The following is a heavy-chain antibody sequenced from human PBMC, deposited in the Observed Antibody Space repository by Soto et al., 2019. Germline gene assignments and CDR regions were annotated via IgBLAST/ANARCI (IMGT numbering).Heavy chain of an antibody. Sequence: ASVKVSCKASRYTFTGYYMHWVRQAPGQGLEWMGWINPNSGGTNYAQKFQGWVTMTRDTSISTAYMELSRLRSDDTAVYYCARELMPFTNWNYSPGMDVWGQGTTVTSP. CDR3: ARELMPFTNWNYSPGMDV. CDR2: INPNSGGT. V-gene: IGHV1-2*04. J-gene: IGHJ6*02. CDR1: RYTFTGYY. D-gene: IGHD1-7*01.